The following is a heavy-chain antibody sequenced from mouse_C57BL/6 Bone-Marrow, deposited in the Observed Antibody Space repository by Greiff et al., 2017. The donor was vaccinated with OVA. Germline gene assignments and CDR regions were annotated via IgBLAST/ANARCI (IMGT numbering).Heavy chain of an antibody. CDR3: AKLYSYDSDWYFDV. CDR1: GYTFTDYN. V-gene: IGHV1-18*01. D-gene: IGHD1-1*01. Sequence: EVLLQQSGPELVKPGASVKIPCKASGYTFTDYNMDWVKQSPGKSLEWIGDINPNNGGTIYNQKFKGTATFTVDKASSTAYMDLLILTTVSTADNSSAKLYSYDSDWYFDVWGTGTTVTVSS. CDR2: INPNNGGT. J-gene: IGHJ1*03.